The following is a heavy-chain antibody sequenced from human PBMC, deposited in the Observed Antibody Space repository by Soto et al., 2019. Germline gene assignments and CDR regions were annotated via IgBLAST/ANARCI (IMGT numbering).Heavy chain of an antibody. D-gene: IGHD6-13*01. CDR1: GFTFSTFA. CDR3: AKSMRIAAAGS. Sequence: GGSLRLSCATSGFTFSTFALSWVRQGPGRALEWVSTISGSGGSTYYADSVKGRFTISRDNAKNSLYLQMNSLRAEDTALYYCAKSMRIAAAGSWGQGTLVTVSS. CDR2: ISGSGGST. V-gene: IGHV3-23*01. J-gene: IGHJ4*02.